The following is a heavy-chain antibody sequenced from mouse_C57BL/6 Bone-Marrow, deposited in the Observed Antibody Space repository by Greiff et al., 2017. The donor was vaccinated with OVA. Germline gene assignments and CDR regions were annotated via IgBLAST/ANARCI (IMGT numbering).Heavy chain of an antibody. CDR2: INPSSGYT. CDR3: ASPLNWLYAMDY. CDR1: GYTFTSYW. V-gene: IGHV1-7*01. Sequence: QVQLQQSGAELAKPGASVKPSCKASGYTFTSYWMHWVKQRPGQGLEWIGYINPSSGYTKYNQKFKDKATLTADKASSTAYMQLSSLTYEDSAVYYCASPLNWLYAMDYWGQGTSVTVSS. D-gene: IGHD4-1*01. J-gene: IGHJ4*01.